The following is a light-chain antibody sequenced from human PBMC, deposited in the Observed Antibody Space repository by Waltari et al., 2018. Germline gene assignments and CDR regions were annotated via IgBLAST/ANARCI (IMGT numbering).Light chain of an antibody. Sequence: DIQMTQSPSSLSASVGDRVTITCRASQSISSYLTWYQQKPGKAPKLLIYAAASLQSGVPSRFSGSGAGTDFTLTISSLQPEEFATYYCQQSYSTPWTFGQGTKVEIK. CDR3: QQSYSTPWT. CDR2: AAA. CDR1: QSISSY. J-gene: IGKJ1*01. V-gene: IGKV1-39*01.